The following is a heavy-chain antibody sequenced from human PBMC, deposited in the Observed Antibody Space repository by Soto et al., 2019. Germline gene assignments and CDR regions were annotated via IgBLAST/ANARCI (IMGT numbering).Heavy chain of an antibody. D-gene: IGHD2-21*02. CDR3: ARGGHVVVVTAALDY. CDR1: GDTFTDYY. J-gene: IGHJ4*02. CDR2: VNPSGGNT. Sequence: QVQLVQSGAEVKKPGASVKVSCKASGDTFTDYYIHWVRQAPGQGLEWMGTVNPSGGNTTYAQNFLDRMTMTRDTSTSTLYMELTSLTSEDTAVYYCARGGHVVVVTAALDYWGQGTLVTVSS. V-gene: IGHV1-46*01.